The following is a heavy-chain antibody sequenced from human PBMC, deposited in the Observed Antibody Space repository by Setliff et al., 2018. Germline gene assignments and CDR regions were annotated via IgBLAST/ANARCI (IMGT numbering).Heavy chain of an antibody. D-gene: IGHD3-3*01. CDR3: ARLSGFLYVDV. J-gene: IGHJ6*03. V-gene: IGHV4-61*09. CDR1: DDSISSRHYY. CDR2: IYTSWST. Sequence: SETLSLTCTVSDDSISSRHYYWSWIRQPAGKGLEWLGQIYTSWSTNYNPSLKGRATLSIDASKNQFSLELSSVTAADTAVYYCARLSGFLYVDVWGKGTTVTVSS.